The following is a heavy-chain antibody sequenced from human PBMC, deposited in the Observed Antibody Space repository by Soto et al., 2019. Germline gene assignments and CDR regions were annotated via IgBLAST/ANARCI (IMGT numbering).Heavy chain of an antibody. D-gene: IGHD3-9*01. J-gene: IGHJ4*02. Sequence: PVGVLRLSCAASGFTFSSYAMHWVRQAPGKGLEWVAVISYDGSNKYYADSVKGRFTISRDNSKNTLYLQMNSLRAEDTAVYYCARDFDILTGYYTPFFDYWGQGTLVTVSS. CDR1: GFTFSSYA. CDR2: ISYDGSNK. V-gene: IGHV3-30-3*01. CDR3: ARDFDILTGYYTPFFDY.